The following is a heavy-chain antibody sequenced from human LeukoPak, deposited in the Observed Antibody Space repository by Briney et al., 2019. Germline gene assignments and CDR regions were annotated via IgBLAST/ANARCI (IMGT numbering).Heavy chain of an antibody. CDR3: AKGGGYSGYGPLDY. CDR1: GFTFSSYG. CDR2: IRYDGSNK. D-gene: IGHD5-12*01. V-gene: IGHV3-30*02. Sequence: GGSLRLSCAASGFTFSSYGMHWVRQAPGKGLEWVAFIRYDGSNKYYADSVKGRFTISRDNSKNTLYLQMNSLRAEDTAVYYCAKGGGYSGYGPLDYWGQGTLVTVSS. J-gene: IGHJ4*02.